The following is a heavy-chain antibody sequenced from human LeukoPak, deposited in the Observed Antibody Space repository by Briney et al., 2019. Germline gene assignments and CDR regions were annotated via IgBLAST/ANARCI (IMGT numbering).Heavy chain of an antibody. D-gene: IGHD3-10*01. CDR1: GFTVSSNY. V-gene: IGHV3-53*01. CDR2: IYSGGST. J-gene: IGHJ4*02. CDR3: ARWRAGFGELLSFDY. Sequence: GGSLRLSCAASGFTVSSNYMSWVRQAPGKGLEWVSVIYSGGSTYYADSVKGRFTISRDNSKNTLYLQMNSLRAEDTAVYYCARWRAGFGELLSFDYWGQGTLVTVSS.